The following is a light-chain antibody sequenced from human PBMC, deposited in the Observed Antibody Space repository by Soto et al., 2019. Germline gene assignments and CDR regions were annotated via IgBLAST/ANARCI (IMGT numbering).Light chain of an antibody. J-gene: IGLJ3*02. Sequence: QSALTQPASVSGSPGQSITISCTGTSSDVGAYNYVSWYQQHPGKAPKLMIYEVSNRPSGVSNRFSGSKSGNTASLTISGLLAEDEADYYCSSYTTSSTRVFGGGTKLTGL. CDR2: EVS. CDR1: SSDVGAYNY. V-gene: IGLV2-14*01. CDR3: SSYTTSSTRV.